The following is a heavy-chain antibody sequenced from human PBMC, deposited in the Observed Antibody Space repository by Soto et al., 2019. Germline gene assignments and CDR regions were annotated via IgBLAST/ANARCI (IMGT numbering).Heavy chain of an antibody. D-gene: IGHD2-2*01. CDR1: GYTFTSYG. Sequence: QVQLVQSGAEVKKPGASVKVSCKASGYTFTSYGISWVRQAPGQGLEWMGWISAYNGNTNYAQKLQGRVTMTTDTTTSTAYMELRSLRSDDTAVSYCARGGDIVVVPAAMFSNGGWFDPWGQGTLVTVSS. J-gene: IGHJ5*02. CDR2: ISAYNGNT. V-gene: IGHV1-18*01. CDR3: ARGGDIVVVPAAMFSNGGWFDP.